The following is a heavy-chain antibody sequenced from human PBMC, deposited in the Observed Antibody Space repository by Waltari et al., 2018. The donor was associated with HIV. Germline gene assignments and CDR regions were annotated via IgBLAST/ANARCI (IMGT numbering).Heavy chain of an antibody. V-gene: IGHV1-18*01. CDR1: GYPFTNYG. CDR2: ISGYNGDT. Sequence: QVHLVQSGAELRKPGAPVTVSCKASGYPFTNYGITWVRQAPGQGLEWMGWISGYNGDTKYAQKVRGRVTMTTDTSTSTAYLEMGSLRFDDTAVYYCARDHYYGSSGYYSDYWGQGTLVTVSS. D-gene: IGHD3-22*01. CDR3: ARDHYYGSSGYYSDY. J-gene: IGHJ4*02.